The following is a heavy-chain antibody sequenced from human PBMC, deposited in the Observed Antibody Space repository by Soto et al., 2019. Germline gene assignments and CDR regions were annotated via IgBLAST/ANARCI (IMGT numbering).Heavy chain of an antibody. D-gene: IGHD4-17*01. CDR1: GGTISSGDYS. CDR2: IYHSGST. V-gene: IGHV4-30-2*01. J-gene: IGHJ2*01. Sequence: QLQLQESGSGLVKPSQTLSLTCAVSGGTISSGDYSWSWIRQPPGKGLEWIGYIYHSGSTYYNPSLKSRVTISVDRSKNQFSLKLSSVTAADTAVYYCARRALVRTVTNYWYFDLWGRGTLVTVSS. CDR3: ARRALVRTVTNYWYFDL.